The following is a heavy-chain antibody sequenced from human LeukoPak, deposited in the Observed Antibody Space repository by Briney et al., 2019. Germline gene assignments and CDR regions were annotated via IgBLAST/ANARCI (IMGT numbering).Heavy chain of an antibody. CDR2: ISAYNGNT. J-gene: IGHJ4*02. Sequence: ASVKVSCKASGYTFTSYGISWVRQAPGQGLEWMGWISAYNGNTNYAQKLQGRVTMTTDTSTSTAYMELRSLRSDDTAVYYCARESIYSSGWSDLGSFDYRGQGTLVTVSS. CDR3: ARESIYSSGWSDLGSFDY. D-gene: IGHD6-19*01. V-gene: IGHV1-18*01. CDR1: GYTFTSYG.